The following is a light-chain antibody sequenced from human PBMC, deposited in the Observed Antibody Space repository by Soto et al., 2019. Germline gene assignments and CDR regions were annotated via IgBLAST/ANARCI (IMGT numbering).Light chain of an antibody. CDR2: GNK. V-gene: IGLV1-40*02. CDR3: QSCDSSLSRV. Sequence: QSVVTQAPSVSGSRWQTVTNSCTASRSNIGAGYDVHWYQQLPGTASNLLIYGNKHRPSGVPDRFSASKSGTSASLAIAGLQVEDEADYYCQSCDSSLSRVFGTGTKVTVL. J-gene: IGLJ1*01. CDR1: RSNIGAGYD.